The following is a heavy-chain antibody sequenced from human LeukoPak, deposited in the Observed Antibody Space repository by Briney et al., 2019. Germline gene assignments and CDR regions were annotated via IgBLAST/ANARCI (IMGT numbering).Heavy chain of an antibody. J-gene: IGHJ4*02. D-gene: IGHD3-3*01. CDR2: INPSGGST. CDR1: GYTFTSYY. V-gene: IGHV1-46*01. Sequence: ASVKVSCKASGYTFTSYYMHWVRQAPGQGLEWMGIINPSGGSTSYAQKFQGRVTMTRDMSTSTVYMELSSLRSEDTAVYYCARDPDTAWYDFWSGYYPIPYFDYWGQGTLVTVSS. CDR3: ARDPDTAWYDFWSGYYPIPYFDY.